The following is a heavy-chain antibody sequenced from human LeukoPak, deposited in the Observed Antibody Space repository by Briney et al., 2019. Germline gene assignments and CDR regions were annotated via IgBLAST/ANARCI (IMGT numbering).Heavy chain of an antibody. D-gene: IGHD3-10*01. J-gene: IGHJ4*02. CDR3: ARGLSPRINMVRGVRPPFRGVFDY. Sequence: SHTLSLTCAVYGGSVSGYYWSWIHQPPRKGLEWIGEINHSGSTNYNPSLKSRVTISVDTSKNQFSLKLSSVTAADTAVYYCARGLSPRINMVRGVRPPFRGVFDYWGQGTLVTVSS. V-gene: IGHV4-34*01. CDR1: GGSVSGYY. CDR2: INHSGST.